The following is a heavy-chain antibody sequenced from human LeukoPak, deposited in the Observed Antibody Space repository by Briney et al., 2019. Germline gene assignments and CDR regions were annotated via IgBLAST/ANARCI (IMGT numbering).Heavy chain of an antibody. V-gene: IGHV3-21*01. Sequence: PGGSLRLSCAASGFTFSSYNMNWVRQAPGKGLEWVSSIGSSSSYIYYADSVKGRFTISRDNAKNSLYLQMNSLRVEDTAVYYCARAPTFSGWFDYWGQGTLVTVSS. CDR3: ARAPTFSGWFDY. D-gene: IGHD6-19*01. CDR1: GFTFSSYN. J-gene: IGHJ4*02. CDR2: IGSSSSYI.